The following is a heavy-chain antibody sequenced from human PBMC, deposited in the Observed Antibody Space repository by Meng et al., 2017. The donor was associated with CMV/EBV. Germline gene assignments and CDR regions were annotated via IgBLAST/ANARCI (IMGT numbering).Heavy chain of an antibody. Sequence: GGSLRLSCAASGFTFSSYSMNWVRQAPGKGLEWVSYISSSSSTIYYADSVKGRFTISRDNAKNSLYLQMNSLRAEDTAVYYCAKDGYNRGGSFDYWGQGTLVTVSS. J-gene: IGHJ4*02. CDR3: AKDGYNRGGSFDY. V-gene: IGHV3-48*04. CDR2: ISSSSSTI. CDR1: GFTFSSYS. D-gene: IGHD5-24*01.